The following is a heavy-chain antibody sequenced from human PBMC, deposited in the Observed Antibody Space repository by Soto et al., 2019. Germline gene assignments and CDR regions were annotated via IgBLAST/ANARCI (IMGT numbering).Heavy chain of an antibody. Sequence: SETLSLTCTVSGGSISSYYWSWIRQPPGKGLEWIGYIYYSGSTNYNPSLKSRVTISVDTSKNQFSLKLSSVTAADTAVYYCARHPYSGSYDAFDIWGQGTMVTVSS. J-gene: IGHJ3*02. CDR3: ARHPYSGSYDAFDI. CDR2: IYYSGST. D-gene: IGHD1-26*01. CDR1: GGSISSYY. V-gene: IGHV4-59*08.